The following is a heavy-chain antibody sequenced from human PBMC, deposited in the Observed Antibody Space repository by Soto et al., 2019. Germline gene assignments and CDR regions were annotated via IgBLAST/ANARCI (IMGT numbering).Heavy chain of an antibody. CDR1: GYTFASYV. D-gene: IGHD3-22*01. CDR2: ISGYNGNT. Sequence: QVQLVQSGAEVKKPGASVKVSCKASGYTFASYVISWVRQAPGQGLEWMGWISGYNGNTNYAQKFQGRVTMTTDISTRTAYMELRSLRSDDTAVYYCAREWKYFDTSAYTGMDVWGQGTTVTVSS. J-gene: IGHJ6*02. V-gene: IGHV1-18*01. CDR3: AREWKYFDTSAYTGMDV.